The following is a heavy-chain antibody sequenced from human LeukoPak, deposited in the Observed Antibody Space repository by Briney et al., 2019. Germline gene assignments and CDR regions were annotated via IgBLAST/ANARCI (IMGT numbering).Heavy chain of an antibody. V-gene: IGHV3-48*02. CDR3: ASFPGGPCSGGSCSHRYYFDY. Sequence: GGSLRLSCAASGFTFSNYSMNWVRQAPGKGLEWVSYISSSSSTIYYADSVKGRFTISRDNAKNSLYLQMNSLRDEDTAVYYCASFPGGPCSGGSCSHRYYFDYWGQGTLVTVSS. CDR2: ISSSSSTI. J-gene: IGHJ4*02. CDR1: GFTFSNYS. D-gene: IGHD2-15*01.